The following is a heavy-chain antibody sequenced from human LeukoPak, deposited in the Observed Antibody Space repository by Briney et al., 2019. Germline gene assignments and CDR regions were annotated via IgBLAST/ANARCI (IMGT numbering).Heavy chain of an antibody. Sequence: ASETLSLTCAVYGGSFSGYYCSWIRQPPGKGLEWIGEINHSGSTNYNPSPKSRVTMSVDTSKNHFSLKLSSVTAADTAVYYCAREGSPLTSWGQGTLVTVSS. CDR1: GGSFSGYY. CDR3: AREGSPLTS. D-gene: IGHD1-26*01. V-gene: IGHV4-34*01. J-gene: IGHJ4*02. CDR2: INHSGST.